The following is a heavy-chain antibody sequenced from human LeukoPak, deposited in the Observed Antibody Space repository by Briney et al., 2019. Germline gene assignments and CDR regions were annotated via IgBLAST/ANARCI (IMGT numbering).Heavy chain of an antibody. CDR1: GYSFTTYW. J-gene: IGHJ4*02. V-gene: IGHV5-51*01. D-gene: IGHD3-10*01. Sequence: GESLKISCTGSGYSFTTYWIAWVRQMPGKGLEWLGIIFPSDSDTSYSPSFQGQVIISADKSISTAYLQWSSLEASDTAMYYCARLGSGLDYWGQGTLVTVSS. CDR2: IFPSDSDT. CDR3: ARLGSGLDY.